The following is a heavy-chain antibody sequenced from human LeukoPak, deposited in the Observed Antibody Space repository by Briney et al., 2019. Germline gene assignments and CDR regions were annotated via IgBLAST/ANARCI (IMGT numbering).Heavy chain of an antibody. V-gene: IGHV3-9*01. CDR3: AKSRAFVAYFDY. Sequence: GRSLRLSCAASGFTFDDYAMHWVRHAPGKGLEWVSGISWNSGSIGYADSVKGRFTTSRDNAKNSLYLQMNSLRAEDTALYYCAKSRAFVAYFDYWGQGTLVTVSS. J-gene: IGHJ4*02. CDR2: ISWNSGSI. D-gene: IGHD3-16*02. CDR1: GFTFDDYA.